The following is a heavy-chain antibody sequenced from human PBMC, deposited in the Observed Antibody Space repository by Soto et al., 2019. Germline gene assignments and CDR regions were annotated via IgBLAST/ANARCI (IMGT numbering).Heavy chain of an antibody. V-gene: IGHV3-48*01. CDR3: ARDSVYSYGPLAY. CDR2: ISSSSSTI. J-gene: IGHJ4*01. D-gene: IGHD5-18*01. Sequence: EVQLVESGGGLVQPGGSLRLSCAASGFTFSSYSMNWVRQAPGKGLEWVSYISSSSSTIYYADSVKGRFTISRDNATNSLYLQMPSLRAEDTAVYYCARDSVYSYGPLAYWGPGTLVTVSS. CDR1: GFTFSSYS.